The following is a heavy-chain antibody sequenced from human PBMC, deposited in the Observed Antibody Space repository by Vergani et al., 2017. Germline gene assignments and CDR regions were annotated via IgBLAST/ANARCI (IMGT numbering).Heavy chain of an antibody. CDR1: GYTFIDYG. CDR2: ISAYNGDT. Sequence: QAHLVQSGTELKKPGASVKVSCKASGYTFIDYGISWVRQAPGQGLEWMGWISAYNGDTNYAHSLQGRLTMTTDTSTTTAYMELRSLRSDDTAVYYCARSHNPGRPDGTFGPWGQGTLVTVSS. J-gene: IGHJ5*02. D-gene: IGHD1-14*01. CDR3: ARSHNPGRPDGTFGP. V-gene: IGHV1-18*01.